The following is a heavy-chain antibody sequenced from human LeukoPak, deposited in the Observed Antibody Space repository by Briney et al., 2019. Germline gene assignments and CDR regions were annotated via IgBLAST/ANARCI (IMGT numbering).Heavy chain of an antibody. CDR2: IYYSGSI. CDR3: AREPQYYYGSGAVGFDI. D-gene: IGHD3-10*01. J-gene: IGHJ3*02. V-gene: IGHV4-59*01. CDR1: GGSISSYY. Sequence: SETLSLTCTVSGGSISSYYLSWIRQPPGKGLEWIGYIYYSGSINYNPSLKSRVTISVDTSKNQFYLKLSSVTAADTAVYYCAREPQYYYGSGAVGFDIWGQGTMVTVSS.